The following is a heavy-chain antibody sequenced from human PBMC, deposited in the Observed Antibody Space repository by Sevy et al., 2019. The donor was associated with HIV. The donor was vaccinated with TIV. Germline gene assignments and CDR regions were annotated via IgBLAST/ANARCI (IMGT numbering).Heavy chain of an antibody. J-gene: IGHJ4*02. CDR2: ISSSSSDI. V-gene: IGHV3-21*01. CDR1: GFNFNMYR. CDR3: ATLLMWFGELPRGLDY. Sequence: GGYLRLSCAASGFNFNMYRMNWVRQAPGKGLEWVSSISSSSSDIKYADSVKGRFTDSRDNAKNSLFLQMNSLRAEDTAVYYCATLLMWFGELPRGLDYWGQGALVSVSS. D-gene: IGHD3-10*01.